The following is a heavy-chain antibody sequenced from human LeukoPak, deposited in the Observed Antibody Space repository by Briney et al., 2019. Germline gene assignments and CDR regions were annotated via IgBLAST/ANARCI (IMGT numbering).Heavy chain of an antibody. J-gene: IGHJ4*02. CDR2: ISGSGEST. CDR1: GVSGVTFYNYV. D-gene: IGHD2-2*01. V-gene: IGHV3-23*01. CDR3: AKGSTGYFDF. Sequence: GGSLRLSCTASGVSGVTFYNYVMRWVRQAPGQGLEWVSGISGSGESTYYTGSVKGRFTIARDNSKNTLYLQMNSLRAEDTAVYYCAKGSTGYFDFWGQGTLVTVSS.